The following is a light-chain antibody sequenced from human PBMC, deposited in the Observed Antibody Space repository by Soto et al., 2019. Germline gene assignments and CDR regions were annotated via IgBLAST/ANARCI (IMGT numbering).Light chain of an antibody. CDR1: SSDVGSYNL. V-gene: IGLV2-23*01. CDR2: EGS. CDR3: CSYAGRSTLV. J-gene: IGLJ3*02. Sequence: QSALTQPASVSGSPGQSITISCTGSSSDVGSYNLVSWHQQYPGKAPKLMIYEGSKRPSGVSNRFSDSKSGNTASLTISGLQAEDEADYYCCSYAGRSTLVFGGGTKVTVL.